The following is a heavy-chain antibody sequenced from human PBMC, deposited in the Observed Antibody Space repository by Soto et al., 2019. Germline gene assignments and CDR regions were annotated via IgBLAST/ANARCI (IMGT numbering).Heavy chain of an antibody. CDR1: GFTFDDYA. V-gene: IGHV3-9*01. J-gene: IGHJ1*01. CDR3: AKSLSGYYYAEYFQH. CDR2: ISWNSGSI. Sequence: EVQLVESGGGVVQPGRSLRLSCAASGFTFDDYAMHWVRQAPGKGLEWVSGISWNSGSIGYADSVKGRFTISRDNAKNSLYLQMNSLRAEDTALYYCAKSLSGYYYAEYFQHWGQGTLVTVSS. D-gene: IGHD3-22*01.